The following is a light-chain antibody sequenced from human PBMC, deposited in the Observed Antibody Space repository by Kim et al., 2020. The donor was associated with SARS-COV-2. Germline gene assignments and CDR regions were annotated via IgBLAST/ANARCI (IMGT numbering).Light chain of an antibody. CDR1: QSVSSN. V-gene: IGKV3-15*01. CDR2: GAY. CDR3: QHYNNWPMYT. Sequence: EIVMTQSPATLSVSPGERATLSCRASQSVSSNLAWYQQKPGQAPRLLIYGAYTRATGIPARFSGSGSGTEFTLTISSLQSEDFAVYYCQHYNNWPMYTFGQGTKLEI. J-gene: IGKJ2*01.